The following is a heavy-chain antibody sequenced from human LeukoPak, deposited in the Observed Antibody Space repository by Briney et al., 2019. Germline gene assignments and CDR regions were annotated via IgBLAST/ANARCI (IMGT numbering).Heavy chain of an antibody. J-gene: IGHJ4*02. CDR3: ASRVSTSGIAVAADWYYFDY. D-gene: IGHD6-19*01. V-gene: IGHV3-23*01. CDR1: GFTFSSHA. CDR2: LSGSGGST. Sequence: GGSLRLSCAASGFTFSSHAMSWVRQAPGKGLEWVSALSGSGGSTYYADSVKGRFTISRDNSKNTLYLQMNSLRAEDSAVYYCASRVSTSGIAVAADWYYFDYWGQGTLVTVSS.